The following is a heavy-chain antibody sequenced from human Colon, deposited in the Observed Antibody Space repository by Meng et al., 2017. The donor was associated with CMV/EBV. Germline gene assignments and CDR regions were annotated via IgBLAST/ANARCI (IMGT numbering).Heavy chain of an antibody. CDR3: AGYYVGRGGQGH. D-gene: IGHD3-10*02. V-gene: IGHV4-31*03. CDR1: GSYVSSGVFH. CDR2: NGDSGKT. Sequence: NVSGSYVSSGVFHWSGIRQHRGRGLGWIGHNGDSGKTYYNPSLESRVSISVDTFKNQFSLKVNSVTAADTAVYYCAGYYVGRGGQGHWGQGTLVTVSS. J-gene: IGHJ4*02.